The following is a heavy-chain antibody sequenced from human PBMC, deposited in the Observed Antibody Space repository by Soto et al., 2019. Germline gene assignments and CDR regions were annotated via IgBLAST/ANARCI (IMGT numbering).Heavy chain of an antibody. CDR2: ISGSGDST. CDR3: ARRGPGTYFDY. D-gene: IGHD6-13*01. J-gene: IGHJ4*02. CDR1: GFTFSSYA. Sequence: EVQLLDSGGGLVQPGGSLRLSCAASGFTFSSYAMNWVRQAPGKGLEWVSVISGSGDSTYYADSVKGRFTISRDNSKNTLDLQMNSLRTEDTDVYYCARRGPGTYFDYWGQGTLVTVSS. V-gene: IGHV3-23*01.